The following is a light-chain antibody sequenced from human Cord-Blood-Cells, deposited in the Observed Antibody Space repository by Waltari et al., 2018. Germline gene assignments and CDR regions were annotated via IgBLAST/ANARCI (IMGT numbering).Light chain of an antibody. CDR3: SALDDSLNGAV. CDR1: SSNIGSNT. CDR2: SNN. Sequence: QSVLTQPPSASGNPGQRVNITCSVSSSNIGSNTVNWYEKIPGTPPKLLIYSNNQRPSGVPDRFSGSKSGTSASLAFSWLQSEDGANYYCSALDDSLNGAVFGGGTQLTVL. V-gene: IGLV1-44*01. J-gene: IGLJ7*01.